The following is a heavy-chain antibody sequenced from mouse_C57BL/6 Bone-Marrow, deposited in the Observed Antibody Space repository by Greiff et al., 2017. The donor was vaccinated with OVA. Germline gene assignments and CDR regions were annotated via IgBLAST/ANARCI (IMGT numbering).Heavy chain of an antibody. CDR3: ATAYYYGSRRNFDY. Sequence: EVMLVESGGGLVKPGGSLKLSCAASGFTFSDYGMHWVRQAPEKGLEWVAYISSGSSTIYYADTVKGRFTISRDNAKNTLFLQMTSLRSEDTAMYYCATAYYYGSRRNFDYWGQGTTLTVSS. CDR1: GFTFSDYG. CDR2: ISSGSSTI. J-gene: IGHJ2*01. V-gene: IGHV5-17*01. D-gene: IGHD1-1*01.